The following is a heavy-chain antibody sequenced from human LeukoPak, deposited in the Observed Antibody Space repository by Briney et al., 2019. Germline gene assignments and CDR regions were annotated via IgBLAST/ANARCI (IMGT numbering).Heavy chain of an antibody. Sequence: GASVKVSCKASGGTSSSYAISWVRQAPGQGLEWMGRIIPILGIANYAQKFQGRVTITADKSTSTAYMELSSLRSEDTAVYYCARDLVAEMATIPDLGYWGQGTLVTVSS. CDR1: GGTSSSYA. J-gene: IGHJ4*02. V-gene: IGHV1-69*04. CDR3: ARDLVAEMATIPDLGY. CDR2: IIPILGIA. D-gene: IGHD5-24*01.